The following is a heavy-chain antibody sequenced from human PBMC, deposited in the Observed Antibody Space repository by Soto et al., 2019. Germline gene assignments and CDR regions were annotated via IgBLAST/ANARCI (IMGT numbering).Heavy chain of an antibody. CDR2: IFFSGST. D-gene: IGHD1-26*01. CDR3: ARDGRVGASRYSVMAV. J-gene: IGHJ6*02. CDR1: GGSISSYY. Sequence: SETLSLTCTVSGGSISSYYWSWIRQPPGKWLVWFGFIFFSGSTNSDPSLKGRVTLSVDTSKNQFSLKLSSVTAADTALFYFARDGRVGASRYSVMAVWGQGTTVTVP. V-gene: IGHV4-59*01.